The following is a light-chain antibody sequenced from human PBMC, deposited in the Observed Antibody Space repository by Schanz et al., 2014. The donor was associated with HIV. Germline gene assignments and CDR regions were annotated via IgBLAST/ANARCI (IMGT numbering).Light chain of an antibody. CDR1: QSLGGSQ. CDR3: QQYGSSPWT. J-gene: IGKJ1*01. V-gene: IGKV3-20*01. CDR2: AAS. Sequence: ETVLTQSPGSLSLSPGERATLSCRASQSLGGSQLAWYQHKPGQAPRLLIYAASSRATGIPDRFSGSGSGTDFTLTISRLEPEDFAVYYCQQYGSSPWTFGQGTRVDVK.